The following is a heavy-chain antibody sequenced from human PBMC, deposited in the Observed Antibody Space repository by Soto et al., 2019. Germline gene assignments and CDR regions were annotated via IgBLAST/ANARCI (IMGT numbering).Heavy chain of an antibody. V-gene: IGHV4-34*01. CDR2: INHSGRT. CDR3: ARGSHYSSSSYSIYYYYGMDV. CDR1: GGSFSGYY. Sequence: QVQLQQWGAGLLKPSETLSLTCAVYGGSFSGYYWSWIRQPPGKGLEWIGEINHSGRTKYNPSLKPRVTISEDTSKNQFSLKLSSVTAADTAVYYCARGSHYSSSSYSIYYYYGMDVWGQGPTVTVSS. J-gene: IGHJ6*02. D-gene: IGHD6-13*01.